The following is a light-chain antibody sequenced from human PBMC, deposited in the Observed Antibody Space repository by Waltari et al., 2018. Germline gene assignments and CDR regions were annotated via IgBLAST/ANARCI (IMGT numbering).Light chain of an antibody. J-gene: IGKJ2*01. Sequence: MTQSPATLSVSLGERATLPCRASENIKNKLAWYQQKPGQAPRLRVFGASTRATGIPDRFSGSGSGTDFTLTISSLQSEDFAVYYCHQYDNWPPTFGQGTKLDI. CDR3: HQYDNWPPT. CDR1: ENIKNK. CDR2: GAS. V-gene: IGKV3-15*01.